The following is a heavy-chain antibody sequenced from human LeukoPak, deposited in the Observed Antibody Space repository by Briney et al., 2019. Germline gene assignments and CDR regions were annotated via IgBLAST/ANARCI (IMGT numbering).Heavy chain of an antibody. Sequence: ETGGSLRLSCAASGFTFSSYSMNWVRQAPGKGLEWVSSISTSSSYIYYADSVKGRFTISRDNAKDSLYLQMNGLRVEDTAVYFCARFCPDPPNGYCSGGSCCSYPDAFDIWGQGTMVTVSS. CDR3: ARFCPDPPNGYCSGGSCCSYPDAFDI. CDR2: ISTSSSYI. D-gene: IGHD2-15*01. V-gene: IGHV3-21*01. J-gene: IGHJ3*02. CDR1: GFTFSSYS.